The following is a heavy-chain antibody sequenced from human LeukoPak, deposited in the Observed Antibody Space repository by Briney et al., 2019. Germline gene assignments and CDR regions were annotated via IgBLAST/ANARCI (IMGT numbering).Heavy chain of an antibody. Sequence: GASVKVSCKASGGTFSSYAISWVRQAPGQGLEWMGGIIPIFGTANYAQKFQGRVTITADESTSTAYVELSSLRSEDTAVYYCARVAKWELLGKKQYYFDYWGQGTLVTVSS. CDR2: IIPIFGTA. D-gene: IGHD1-26*01. CDR1: GGTFSSYA. J-gene: IGHJ4*02. CDR3: ARVAKWELLGKKQYYFDY. V-gene: IGHV1-69*13.